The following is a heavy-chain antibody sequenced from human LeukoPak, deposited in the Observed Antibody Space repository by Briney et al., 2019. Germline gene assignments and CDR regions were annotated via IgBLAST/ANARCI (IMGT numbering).Heavy chain of an antibody. J-gene: IGHJ6*03. CDR3: AKDFDRDYYYSYMDV. V-gene: IGHV3-23*01. D-gene: IGHD1-14*01. Sequence: GGSLRLSCAASGFTFSSYAMSWVRQAPGKGLEWLSAISGSGGSTYYADSVKGRFTISRDNSKNTLYLQMNSLRAEDTAVYSCAKDFDRDYYYSYMDVWGKGTTVTVSS. CDR1: GFTFSSYA. CDR2: ISGSGGST.